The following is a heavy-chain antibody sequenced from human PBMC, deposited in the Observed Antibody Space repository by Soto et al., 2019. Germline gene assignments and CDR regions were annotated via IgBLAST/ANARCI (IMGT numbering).Heavy chain of an antibody. Sequence: GESLKISCRGSGYSFTSYWIGWVRQMPGKGLEWMGIIYPGDSDTRYSPSFQGQVTISADKSISTAYLQWSSLKASDTAMYYCARLGNPLPDPYYYYGMDVWGQGTTVTVSS. D-gene: IGHD7-27*01. V-gene: IGHV5-51*01. CDR3: ARLGNPLPDPYYYYGMDV. J-gene: IGHJ6*02. CDR1: GYSFTSYW. CDR2: IYPGDSDT.